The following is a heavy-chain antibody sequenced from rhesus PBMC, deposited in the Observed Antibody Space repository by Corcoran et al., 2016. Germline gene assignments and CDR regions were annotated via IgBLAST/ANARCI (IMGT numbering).Heavy chain of an antibody. D-gene: IGHD6S26*01. CDR3: ASSRSGWSWSFDY. CDR2: LSGSGGST. CDR1: GGSISSNY. Sequence: QVQLQESGPGLVKPSETMSLTCAVSGGSISSNYWSWIRQPPGKGLEWIGRLSGSGGSTDHNPSLKSRVTMSTDTSKNQFSLKLSSVTAADTAVYYCASSRSGWSWSFDYWGQGVLVTVSS. J-gene: IGHJ4*01. V-gene: IGHV4-173*01.